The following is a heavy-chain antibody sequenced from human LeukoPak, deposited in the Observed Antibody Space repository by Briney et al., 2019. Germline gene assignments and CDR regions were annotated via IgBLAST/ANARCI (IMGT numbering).Heavy chain of an antibody. D-gene: IGHD2-21*02. CDR1: GFTFSSYG. CDR3: ARDGGTGVVTLSFDI. J-gene: IGHJ3*02. CDR2: INWNGGST. V-gene: IGHV3-20*04. Sequence: GGSLRLSCAASGFTFSSYGMSWVRQAPGKGLEWVSGINWNGGSTGYADSVKGRFTISRDNAKNSLYLQMNSLRAEDTAVYYCARDGGTGVVTLSFDIWGQGTMVTVSS.